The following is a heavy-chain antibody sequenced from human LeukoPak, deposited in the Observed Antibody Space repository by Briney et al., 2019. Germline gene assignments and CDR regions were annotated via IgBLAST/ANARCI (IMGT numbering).Heavy chain of an antibody. CDR3: ARAADDFWSGFYY. J-gene: IGHJ4*02. CDR1: GGSISSGSYH. Sequence: SETLSLTCTVSGGSISSGSYHWGWIRQPPGKGLEWIGSIYYSGNTYYNPSLKSRVTISLDTSKNQFSLRLSSVTAADTAVYYCARAADDFWSGFYYWGQGTLVTVSS. V-gene: IGHV4-39*07. D-gene: IGHD3-3*01. CDR2: IYYSGNT.